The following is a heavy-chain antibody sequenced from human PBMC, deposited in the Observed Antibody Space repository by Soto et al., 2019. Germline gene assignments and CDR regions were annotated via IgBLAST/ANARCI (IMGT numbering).Heavy chain of an antibody. CDR2: TIPILSMS. CDR3: ATSYGSGSQAFDH. D-gene: IGHD3-10*01. V-gene: IGHV1-69*02. J-gene: IGHJ4*02. Sequence: QVHPVQSGPELKKPGSSVRVSCKASGDTFSSYTINWVRQAPGLGLEWMGRTIPILSMSNYALKFQGRLTITADKSTSTAYMELSSLRSEDTAMYYCATSYGSGSQAFDHWGQGALVTVSS. CDR1: GDTFSSYT.